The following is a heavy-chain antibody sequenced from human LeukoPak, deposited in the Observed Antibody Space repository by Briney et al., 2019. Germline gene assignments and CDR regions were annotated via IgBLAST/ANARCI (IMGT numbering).Heavy chain of an antibody. CDR1: GGSISSSSYF. D-gene: IGHD6-19*01. CDR2: IYYSGST. V-gene: IGHV4-39*01. CDR3: ASWYSSGWYFDY. Sequence: KPSETLSLTCTVSGGSISSSSYFWGWIRQPPGKGREGFGSIYYSGSTYYNPSLKSRVTISVDTSKNQFSLKLSSVTAADTAVYYCASWYSSGWYFDYWGQGTLVTVSS. J-gene: IGHJ4*02.